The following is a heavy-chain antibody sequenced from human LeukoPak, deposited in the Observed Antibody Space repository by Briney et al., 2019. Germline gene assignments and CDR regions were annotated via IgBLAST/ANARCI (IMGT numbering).Heavy chain of an antibody. CDR3: ARTVLGGKRGTWFDP. V-gene: IGHV4-34*01. J-gene: IGHJ5*02. CDR2: INHSGST. D-gene: IGHD4-23*01. Sequence: SEALSLTCAVYGGSFSGYYWSWIRQPPGKGLEWIGEINHSGSTNYNPSLKSRVTISVDTSKNQFSLKLSSVTAADTAVYYCARTVLGGKRGTWFDPWGQGTLVTVSS. CDR1: GGSFSGYY.